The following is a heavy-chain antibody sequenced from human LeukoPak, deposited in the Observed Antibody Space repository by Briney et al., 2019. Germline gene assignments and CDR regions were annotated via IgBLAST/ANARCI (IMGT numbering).Heavy chain of an antibody. D-gene: IGHD3-22*01. CDR1: GFTFSSYS. Sequence: GGSLRLSCAASGFTFSSYSMNWVRQAPGKGLEWISYISSSSRTIYYADSVKGRFTISRDNAKNSLFLQMNSLRAEDTAVYYCARSNYYDSSGYPSFGNWGQGTLVTVSS. J-gene: IGHJ4*02. CDR2: ISSSSRTI. V-gene: IGHV3-48*04. CDR3: ARSNYYDSSGYPSFGN.